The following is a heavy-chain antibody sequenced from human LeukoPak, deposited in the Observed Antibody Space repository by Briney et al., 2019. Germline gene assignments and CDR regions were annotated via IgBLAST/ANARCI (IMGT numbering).Heavy chain of an antibody. D-gene: IGHD1-7*01. CDR2: INHSGST. CDR1: GGSFSGYY. Sequence: SETLSLTCAVYGGSFSGYYWSWIRQPPGKGLEWIGEINHSGSTNYNPSLKSRVTISVDTSKNQFPLKLSSVTAADTAVYYCASGGPRTLITDYWGQGTLVTVSS. V-gene: IGHV4-34*01. CDR3: ASGGPRTLITDY. J-gene: IGHJ4*02.